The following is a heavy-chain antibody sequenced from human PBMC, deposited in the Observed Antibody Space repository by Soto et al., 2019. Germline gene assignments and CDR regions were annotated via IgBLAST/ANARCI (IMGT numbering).Heavy chain of an antibody. J-gene: IGHJ6*02. CDR2: ISGSGDGT. CDR3: AKRVKGGSTSVGNAMDV. D-gene: IGHD1-26*01. V-gene: IGHV3-23*01. Sequence: GGSLRLSCAASGFSFTNYAVTWVRQAPGKGLEWVSAISGSGDGTYYADSVRGRFTISRDNSKSTVHLQMNSLRAEDTAVYFCAKRVKGGSTSVGNAMDVWGQGTTVTVSS. CDR1: GFSFTNYA.